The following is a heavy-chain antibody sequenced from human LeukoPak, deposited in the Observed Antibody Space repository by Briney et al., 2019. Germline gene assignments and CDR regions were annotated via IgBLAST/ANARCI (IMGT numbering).Heavy chain of an antibody. V-gene: IGHV1-69*13. J-gene: IGHJ4*02. CDR3: ARDEHCSSTSCGPAN. CDR1: GGTFSSYA. Sequence: GASVKVSCKASGGTFSSYAISWLRQAPGQGLEWMGGIIPIFGTANYAQKFQGRVTITADESTSTAYMELSSLRSEDTAVYYCARDEHCSSTSCGPANWGQGTLVTVSS. CDR2: IIPIFGTA. D-gene: IGHD2-2*01.